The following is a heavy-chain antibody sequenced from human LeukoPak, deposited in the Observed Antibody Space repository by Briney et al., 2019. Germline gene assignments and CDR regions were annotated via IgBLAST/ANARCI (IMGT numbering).Heavy chain of an antibody. D-gene: IGHD6-6*01. V-gene: IGHV1-24*01. CDR1: GYTLTELS. J-gene: IGHJ4*02. CDR2: FDPEDAET. Sequence: VASVRVSCKVSGYTLTELSMHWVRQAPGKGLEWMGGFDPEDAETIYAQKFQGRVTMTEDTSTDTAFMELSSLRSEDTAVYYCARLPGARGIAARPLWGQGTLVTVSS. CDR3: ARLPGARGIAARPL.